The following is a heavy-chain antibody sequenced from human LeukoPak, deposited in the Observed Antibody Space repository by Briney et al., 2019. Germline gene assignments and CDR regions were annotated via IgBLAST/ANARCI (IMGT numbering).Heavy chain of an antibody. CDR2: IYYSGST. V-gene: IGHV4-39*07. CDR1: GGSISSSSYY. J-gene: IGHJ4*02. CDR3: ARVAGWQQLVPTLDY. D-gene: IGHD6-13*01. Sequence: SETLSLTCTVSGGSISSSSYYWGWIRQPPGKGLEWIGSIYYSGSTYYNPSLKSRVTISVDTSKNQFSLKLSSVTAADTAVYYCARVAGWQQLVPTLDYWGQGTLVTVSS.